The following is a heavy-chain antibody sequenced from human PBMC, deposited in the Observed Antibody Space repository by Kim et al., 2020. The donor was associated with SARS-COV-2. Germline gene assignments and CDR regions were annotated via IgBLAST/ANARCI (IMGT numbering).Heavy chain of an antibody. CDR1: GFTFSSYE. CDR3: ARAYYDFWSGYLYHYYGMDV. J-gene: IGHJ6*02. Sequence: GGSLRLSCAASGFTFSSYEMNWVRQAPGKGLEWVSYISSSGSTIYYADSVKGRFTISRDNAKNSLYLQMNSLRAEDTAVYYCARAYYDFWSGYLYHYYGMDVWGQGTTVTVSS. CDR2: ISSSGSTI. D-gene: IGHD3-3*01. V-gene: IGHV3-48*03.